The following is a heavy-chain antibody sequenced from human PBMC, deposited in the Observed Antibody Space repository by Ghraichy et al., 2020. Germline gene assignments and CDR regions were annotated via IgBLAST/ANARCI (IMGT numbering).Heavy chain of an antibody. D-gene: IGHD3-9*01. CDR2: ISNRGGSI. Sequence: GSLRLSCAASGFTFSTYAMSWVRQAPGKGLEWLSYISNRGGSIYYADSVKGRFTISRDNAKESLYLQMSSLRDDDTAVYYCAGLDILTGYYSMDVWGQGTTVTVS. J-gene: IGHJ6*02. CDR3: AGLDILTGYYSMDV. CDR1: GFTFSTYA. V-gene: IGHV3-48*02.